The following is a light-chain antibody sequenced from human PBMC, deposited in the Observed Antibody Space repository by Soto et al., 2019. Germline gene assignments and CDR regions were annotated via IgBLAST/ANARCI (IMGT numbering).Light chain of an antibody. J-gene: IGLJ2*01. Sequence: QSVLTQPPSVSGAPGQRVTISCTGSRSNIGSGYDVHWYQQLPGTAPKLLIYGNSNRPSGVPDRFSGSKSGTSVSLAITGLQAEDEADYYCQSYDRSLSGSVFGGGTKLTVL. V-gene: IGLV1-40*01. CDR2: GNS. CDR3: QSYDRSLSGSV. CDR1: RSNIGSGYD.